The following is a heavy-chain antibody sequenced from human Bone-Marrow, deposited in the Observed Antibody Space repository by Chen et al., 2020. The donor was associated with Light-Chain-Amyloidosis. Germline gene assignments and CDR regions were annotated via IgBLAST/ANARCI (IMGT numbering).Heavy chain of an antibody. J-gene: IGHJ4*02. V-gene: IGHV5-51*01. CDR2: IYPDDSDA. D-gene: IGHD5-12*01. CDR3: ARRRDGYNFDY. CDR1: GYTFPNSW. Sequence: QGKXAGESRKISCKGSGYTFPNSWIGWVRQMPGKGLEWMGVIYPDDSDARYSPSFEGQVTISADKSITTAYLQWRSLKASDTAMYYCARRRDGYNFDYWGQGTLVTVSS.